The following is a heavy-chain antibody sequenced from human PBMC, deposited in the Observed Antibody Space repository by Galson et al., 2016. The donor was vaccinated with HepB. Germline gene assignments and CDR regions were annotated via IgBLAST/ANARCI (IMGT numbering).Heavy chain of an antibody. D-gene: IGHD3-16*01. V-gene: IGHV4-31*03. CDR1: GGSVSGGGYY. J-gene: IGHJ5*02. CDR3: ARDLGGIDP. CDR2: IYSSGSA. Sequence: TLSLTCSVSGGSVSGGGYYWSWVRQHPVKGLEWLGYIYSSGSAYYNPSLKSRITISIDTSKNQFSLKVNSVTAADTAVYYCARDLGGIDPWGQGTLVTVSS.